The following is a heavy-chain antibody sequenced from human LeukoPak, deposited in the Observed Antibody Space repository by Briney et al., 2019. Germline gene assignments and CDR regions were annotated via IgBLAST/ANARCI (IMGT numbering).Heavy chain of an antibody. CDR3: ARDYVVPAAIGNLNWFDP. J-gene: IGHJ5*02. CDR2: ISSSSSYI. Sequence: PGGSLRLSCAASGFTFSSYSMNWVRQAPGKWLEWVSSISSSSSYIYYADSVKGRFTISRDNAKNSLYLQMNSLRAEDTAVYYCARDYVVPAAIGNLNWFDPWGQGTLVTVSS. V-gene: IGHV3-21*01. D-gene: IGHD2-2*02. CDR1: GFTFSSYS.